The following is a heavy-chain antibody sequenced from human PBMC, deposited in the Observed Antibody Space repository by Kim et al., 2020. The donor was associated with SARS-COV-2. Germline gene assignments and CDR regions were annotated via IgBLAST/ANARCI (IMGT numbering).Heavy chain of an antibody. D-gene: IGHD2-2*01. V-gene: IGHV3-11*05. CDR2: ISSSSSYT. Sequence: GGSLRLSCAASGFTFSDYYMSWIRQAPGKGLEWVSYISSSSSYTNYADSVKGRFTISRDNAKNSLYLQMNSLRAEDTAVYYCAREAYCSSTSCPSYYYYGMDVWGQGTTVTVSS. CDR1: GFTFSDYY. CDR3: AREAYCSSTSCPSYYYYGMDV. J-gene: IGHJ6*02.